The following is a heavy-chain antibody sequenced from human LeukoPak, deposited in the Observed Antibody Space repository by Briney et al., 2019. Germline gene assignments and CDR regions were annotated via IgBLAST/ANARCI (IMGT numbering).Heavy chain of an antibody. CDR2: ISSSGNSL. Sequence: GGSLRLSCAASGFTLRDYWMSWVRQAPGRGLEWVSYISSSGNSLDYADSVKGRFTISRDNAKTSLYLQMNSLRVEDTAIYYCVTENWGSFDYWGHGTLVTVSS. CDR3: VTENWGSFDY. J-gene: IGHJ4*01. V-gene: IGHV3-11*01. D-gene: IGHD7-27*01. CDR1: GFTLRDYW.